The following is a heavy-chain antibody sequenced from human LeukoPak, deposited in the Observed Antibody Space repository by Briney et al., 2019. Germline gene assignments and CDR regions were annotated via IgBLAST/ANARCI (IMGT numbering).Heavy chain of an antibody. D-gene: IGHD6-19*01. J-gene: IGHJ4*02. V-gene: IGHV3-7*01. Sequence: GGSLRLSCVASGFTFSSYWMTWVRQAPGKGLEWVANIKTDGSQIYYVDSVKGRFTISRDNAKNSLYLQMNSLRAEDTAVYYCARVALYSSGWSTFDYWGQGTLVTVSS. CDR1: GFTFSSYW. CDR2: IKTDGSQI. CDR3: ARVALYSSGWSTFDY.